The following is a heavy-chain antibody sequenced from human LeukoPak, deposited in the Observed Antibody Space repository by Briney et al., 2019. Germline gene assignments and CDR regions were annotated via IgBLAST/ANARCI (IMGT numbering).Heavy chain of an antibody. V-gene: IGHV1-24*01. CDR3: ATARALYGSGSFFFDY. J-gene: IGHJ4*02. CDR2: FDREDGET. Sequence: ASVTVSCKVSGYTLTELSMHWVRQAPGKGLEWMGGFDREDGETIYAQKFQGRVTMTEDTSTDTAYMELSSLRSEDTAVYYCATARALYGSGSFFFDYWGQGTLVTVSS. D-gene: IGHD3-10*01. CDR1: GYTLTELS.